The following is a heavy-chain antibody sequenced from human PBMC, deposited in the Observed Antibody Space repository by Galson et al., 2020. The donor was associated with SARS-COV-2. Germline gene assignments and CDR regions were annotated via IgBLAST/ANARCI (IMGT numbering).Heavy chain of an antibody. CDR2: KWLVGRKE. CDR3: AKLGGGDAGSSWFRPEY. CDR1: GFTLRVKG. D-gene: IGHD6-13*01. J-gene: IGHJ4*02. Sequence: GGSWKLSGEASGFTLRVKGMHWVRKAQGKGREGGARKWLVGRKEDYADSVKGRFSISRDNSKNTLYLQMNGLRVDDTAFYYWAKLGGGDAGSSWFRPEYWGQGVLVTVSS. V-gene: IGHV3-33*06.